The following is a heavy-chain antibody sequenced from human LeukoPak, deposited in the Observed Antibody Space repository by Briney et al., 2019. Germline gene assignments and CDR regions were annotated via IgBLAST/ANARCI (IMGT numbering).Heavy chain of an antibody. CDR3: ATYSSGWYYSFDI. D-gene: IGHD6-19*01. Sequence: GESLKISCQGSGYSFTSYWIGWVRQMPGKGLEWMGIIWPSDSDTRYSPSFQGQVTISADKSISTAYLQWSSLKASDTAMYYCATYSSGWYYSFDIWGQGKMVTVSS. CDR1: GYSFTSYW. CDR2: IWPSDSDT. V-gene: IGHV5-51*01. J-gene: IGHJ3*02.